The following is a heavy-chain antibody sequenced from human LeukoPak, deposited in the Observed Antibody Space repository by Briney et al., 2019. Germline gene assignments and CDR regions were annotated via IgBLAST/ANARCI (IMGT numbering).Heavy chain of an antibody. CDR1: GGSFSGYY. CDR3: ARGRYCSSTSCYKSFLGFDY. J-gene: IGHJ4*02. D-gene: IGHD2-2*02. V-gene: IGHV4-34*01. Sequence: SETLSLTCAVYGGSFSGYYWSWIRQPPGKGLEWIGEINHSGSTNYNPSLKGRVTISVDTSKNQFSLKLSSVTAADTAVYYCARGRYCSSTSCYKSFLGFDYWGQGTLVTVSS. CDR2: INHSGST.